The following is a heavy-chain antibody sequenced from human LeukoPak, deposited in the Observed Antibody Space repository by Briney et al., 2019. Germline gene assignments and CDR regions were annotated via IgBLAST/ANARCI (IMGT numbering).Heavy chain of an antibody. V-gene: IGHV4-30-2*01. CDR2: IYHSGST. J-gene: IGHJ6*04. CDR3: ARGYYYGSLSGMDV. CDR1: GGSISSGGYS. D-gene: IGHD3-10*01. Sequence: SQNLSLNCAVSGGSISSGGYSWRWIRQPPGRGVEWIGYIYHSGSTYYNPSLKSRVTISVDRSKNQFSLKLSSVTAADTAVYYCARGYYYGSLSGMDVWGKGTTVTVSS.